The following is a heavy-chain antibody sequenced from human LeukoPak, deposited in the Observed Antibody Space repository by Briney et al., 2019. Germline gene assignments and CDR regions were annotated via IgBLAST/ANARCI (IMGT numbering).Heavy chain of an antibody. CDR2: IKQDGSEK. CDR3: ARDNSVKLLYVFWSGYYTPNYYFDY. CDR1: GFTFSSYW. Sequence: GGSLRLSCAASGFTFSSYWMSWVRQAPGKGLEWVANIKQDGSEKYYVDSVKGRFTISRDNAKNSLYLQMNSLRAEDTAVYYCARDNSVKLLYVFWSGYYTPNYYFDYWGQGTLVTVSS. D-gene: IGHD3-3*01. J-gene: IGHJ4*02. V-gene: IGHV3-7*01.